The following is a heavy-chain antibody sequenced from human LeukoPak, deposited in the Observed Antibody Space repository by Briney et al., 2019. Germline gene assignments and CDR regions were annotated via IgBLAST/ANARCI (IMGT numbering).Heavy chain of an antibody. D-gene: IGHD3-22*01. CDR1: GGSISSGGYY. V-gene: IGHV4-31*03. CDR2: IYYSGST. J-gene: IGHJ4*02. CDR3: ARGPTLDFYDSSGYYYFDY. Sequence: TLSLTCTVSGGSISSGGYYWSWIRQHPGKGLEWIGYIYYSGSTYYNPSLKSRVTISVDTSKNQFSLKLSSVTAADTAVYYCARGPTLDFYDSSGYYYFDYWGQGTLVTVSS.